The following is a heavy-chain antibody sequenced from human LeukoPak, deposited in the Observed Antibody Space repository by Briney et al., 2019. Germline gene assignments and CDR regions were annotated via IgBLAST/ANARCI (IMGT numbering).Heavy chain of an antibody. D-gene: IGHD2-15*01. CDR1: GYTFTSYG. Sequence: ASVKVSCKASGYTFTSYGISWVRQAPGQGLEWMGWISAYNGNTNYAQKLQGRVTMTTDTSTSTAYMELRSLRSDDTAVYYCARDVTPGYCSGGSCYRPYYYYYYMDAWGKGTTVTVSS. J-gene: IGHJ6*03. CDR3: ARDVTPGYCSGGSCYRPYYYYYYMDA. V-gene: IGHV1-18*01. CDR2: ISAYNGNT.